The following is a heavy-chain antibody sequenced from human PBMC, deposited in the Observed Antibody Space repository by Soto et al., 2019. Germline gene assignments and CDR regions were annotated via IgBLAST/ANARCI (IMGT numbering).Heavy chain of an antibody. CDR3: ASQIGDFRSGYPYYFDY. Sequence: ASVKVSCKASGYTFTSYDINWVRQATGQGLEWMGWMNPNSGNTGYAQKFQGRATMTRNTSISTAYMELSSLRSEDTAVYYCASQIGDFRSGYPYYFDYWGQGTLVTVSS. V-gene: IGHV1-8*01. D-gene: IGHD3-3*01. J-gene: IGHJ4*02. CDR2: MNPNSGNT. CDR1: GYTFTSYD.